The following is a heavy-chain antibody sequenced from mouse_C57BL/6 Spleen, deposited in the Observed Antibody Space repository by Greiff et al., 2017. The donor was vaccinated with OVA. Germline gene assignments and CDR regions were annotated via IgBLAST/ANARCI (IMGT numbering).Heavy chain of an antibody. CDR1: GYTFTSYW. Sequence: QVQLQQPGTELVKPGASVKLSCKASGYTFTSYWMHWVKQRPGQGLEWIGNINPSNGGTNYNEKLKSKATLTVDKSSSTAYMQLSSLTSDDSAVYYCARGYSNHYYSMDYWGQGTSVTVSS. D-gene: IGHD2-5*01. CDR3: ARGYSNHYYSMDY. V-gene: IGHV1-53*01. CDR2: INPSNGGT. J-gene: IGHJ4*01.